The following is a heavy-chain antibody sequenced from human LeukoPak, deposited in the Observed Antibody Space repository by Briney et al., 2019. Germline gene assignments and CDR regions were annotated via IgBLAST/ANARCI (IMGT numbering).Heavy chain of an antibody. CDR3: ARVSLGDYGSDY. Sequence: SETLSLTCTVSGGSISSGGYYWSWIRQHPGKGLGWIGYIYYSGSTYYNPSLKSRVTISVDTSKNQFSLKLSSVTAADTAVYYCARVSLGDYGSDYWGQGTLVTVSS. CDR2: IYYSGST. V-gene: IGHV4-31*03. J-gene: IGHJ4*02. CDR1: GGSISSGGYY. D-gene: IGHD4-17*01.